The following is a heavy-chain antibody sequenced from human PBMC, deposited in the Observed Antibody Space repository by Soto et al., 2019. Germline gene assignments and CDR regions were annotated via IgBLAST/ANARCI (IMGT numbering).Heavy chain of an antibody. Sequence: SGPTLVNPTQTLTLTCTFSGFSLSTSGMCVSWIRQPPGKALEWLALIDWDDDKYYSTSLKTRLTISKDTSKNQVVLTMTNMDPVDAATYYCARIPASSGWYGAFDIWGQGTMVTVSS. D-gene: IGHD6-19*01. CDR3: ARIPASSGWYGAFDI. J-gene: IGHJ3*02. CDR2: IDWDDDK. CDR1: GFSLSTSGMC. V-gene: IGHV2-70*01.